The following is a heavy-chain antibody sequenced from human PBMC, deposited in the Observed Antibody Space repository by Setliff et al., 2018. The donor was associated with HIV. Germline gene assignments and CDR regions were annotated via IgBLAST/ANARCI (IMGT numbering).Heavy chain of an antibody. D-gene: IGHD3-10*01. J-gene: IGHJ3*02. CDR2: IYYSGST. CDR3: ARDRCTWSGGPNDAFDI. Sequence: PSETLSLTCTVSGDSISSGGYHWNWIRQRPGKGLEWIGHIYYSGSTYYNPSLKSRVTISVDTSKNLLSLRVNSVTAADTALYYCARDRCTWSGGPNDAFDIWGQGTMVTVS. V-gene: IGHV4-31*03. CDR1: GDSISSGGYH.